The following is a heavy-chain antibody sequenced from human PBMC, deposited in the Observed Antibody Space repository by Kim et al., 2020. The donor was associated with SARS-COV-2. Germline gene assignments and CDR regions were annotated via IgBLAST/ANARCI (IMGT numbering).Heavy chain of an antibody. D-gene: IGHD6-25*01. V-gene: IGHV3-23*01. Sequence: GGSLRLSCAASGFTFTSYALSWVRQAPGKGPEWVSSISNSGDSIYYADSVKGRFTISRDTPRNTLFLEMNSLRGEDTAVYYCAKHPSPRGGSGLYGAYFQAWGQGTLVSVSS. CDR1: GFTFTSYA. CDR2: ISNSGDSI. CDR3: AKHPSPRGGSGLYGAYFQA. J-gene: IGHJ1*01.